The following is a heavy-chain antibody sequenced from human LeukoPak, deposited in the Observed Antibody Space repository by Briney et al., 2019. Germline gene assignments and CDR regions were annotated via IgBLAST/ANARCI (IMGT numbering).Heavy chain of an antibody. D-gene: IGHD3-10*01. J-gene: IGHJ4*02. Sequence: GGSLRLSCAASGFTFSSYAMSWVRQAPGKGLEWVSVISATAAYYADSVKGRFTISRDNSKNTLYLQMNSLRAEDTAVYYCAKDRYGSGSFDYWGQGTLVTVSS. CDR1: GFTFSSYA. CDR2: ISATAA. V-gene: IGHV3-23*01. CDR3: AKDRYGSGSFDY.